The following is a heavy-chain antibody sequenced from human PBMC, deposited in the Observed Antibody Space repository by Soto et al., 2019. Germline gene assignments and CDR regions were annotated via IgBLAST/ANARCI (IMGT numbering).Heavy chain of an antibody. CDR2: IIPIFGTA. V-gene: IGHV1-69*06. Sequence: GASVKVSFKASGGTFSSYAISWVRQAPGQGLEWMGGIIPIFGTANYAQKFQGRVTITAGKSTSTAYMELSSLRSEDTAVYYCARESFFGDCSSTSCPYYFDYWGQGTLVTVSS. J-gene: IGHJ4*02. CDR1: GGTFSSYA. D-gene: IGHD2-2*01. CDR3: ARESFFGDCSSTSCPYYFDY.